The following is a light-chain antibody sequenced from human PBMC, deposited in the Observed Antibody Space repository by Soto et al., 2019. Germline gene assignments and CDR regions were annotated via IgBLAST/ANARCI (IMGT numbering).Light chain of an antibody. V-gene: IGLV1-44*01. J-gene: IGLJ1*01. Sequence: QSVLTQPPSASGTPGQRVTISCSGSSSNIGSNSINWYQHLPGTAPKLLIYSNNQRPSGVPDRFSGSKSGTSAALAISGLQSEDEAEYYCAVWDDSLNGFYAFGTGTKLTVL. CDR2: SNN. CDR1: SSNIGSNS. CDR3: AVWDDSLNGFYA.